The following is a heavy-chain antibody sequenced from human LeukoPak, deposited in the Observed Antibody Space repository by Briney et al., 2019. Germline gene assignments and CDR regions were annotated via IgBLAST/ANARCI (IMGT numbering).Heavy chain of an antibody. J-gene: IGHJ6*03. D-gene: IGHD3-3*01. CDR2: IGRSSQYI. Sequence: PGGSLRLSCTASGFTLSLYSMHWVRQAPGKGLEWVSSIGRSSQYIYYGDSVRGRFTISRDSAKNSLYLDMNSPRAEDTAVYYCARDASNIDFAPYFYYMDVWGKGTTVTVSS. CDR1: GFTLSLYS. V-gene: IGHV3-21*01. CDR3: ARDASNIDFAPYFYYMDV.